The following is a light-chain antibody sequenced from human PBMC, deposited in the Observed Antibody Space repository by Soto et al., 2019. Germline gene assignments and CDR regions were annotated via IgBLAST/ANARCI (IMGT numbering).Light chain of an antibody. CDR2: DAS. J-gene: IGKJ5*01. CDR3: QQYNNYPRT. CDR1: QGISSA. Sequence: AIQLTQSPSSLSASVGDRVTITCRASQGISSALAWYQQKPGKAPKLLIYDASSLESGVPSRFSGSGSGTDFPLTNSSLQPEDFATYYCQQYNNYPRTFGQGTRLEIK. V-gene: IGKV1D-13*01.